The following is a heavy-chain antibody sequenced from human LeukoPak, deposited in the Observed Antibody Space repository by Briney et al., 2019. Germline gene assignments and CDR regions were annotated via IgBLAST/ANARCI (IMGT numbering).Heavy chain of an antibody. CDR3: ARNYYDSSGYQSWFDP. J-gene: IGHJ5*02. V-gene: IGHV2-70*04. CDR2: IDWDDDK. D-gene: IGHD3-22*01. Sequence: SGPALVKPTQTLTLTCTFSGFSLSTSGMRVSWIRQPPGKALEWLARIDWDDDKFYSTSLKTRLTISKDTSKNQVLLTMTNMDPVDTATYYCARNYYDSSGYQSWFDPWGQGTLVTVSS. CDR1: GFSLSTSGMR.